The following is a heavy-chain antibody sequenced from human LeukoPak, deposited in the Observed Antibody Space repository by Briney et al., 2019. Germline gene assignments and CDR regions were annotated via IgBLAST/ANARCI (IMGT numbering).Heavy chain of an antibody. CDR1: GFTFSGSA. D-gene: IGHD2-2*01. CDR3: ATVPACTDCYAYYFDY. J-gene: IGHJ4*02. Sequence: GGSLRLSCAASGFTFSGSAMHWLRQASGKGLEWVGRIRSKANSYATAYAASVKGRFTISRDDSKNTAYLQMNSLKTEDTAVYYRATVPACTDCYAYYFDYWGQGTLVTVSS. CDR2: IRSKANSYAT. V-gene: IGHV3-73*01.